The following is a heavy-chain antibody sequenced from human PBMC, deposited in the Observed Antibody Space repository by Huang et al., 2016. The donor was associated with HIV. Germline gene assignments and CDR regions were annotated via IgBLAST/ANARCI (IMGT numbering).Heavy chain of an antibody. D-gene: IGHD6-6*01. CDR2: INPKRGGT. CDR1: GYTFTDSN. CDR3: ARDWSFGSSTSPAD. Sequence: QVQLVQSGAEVKNPGASVRVSCKASGYTFTDSNIHWGRQAPGQGLGGMGWINPKRGGTNYAQRFQGRITRTRDTTISTVHMDLRRIQSDDTAVYFCARDWSFGSSTSPADWGQGTLVTVSS. V-gene: IGHV1-2*02. J-gene: IGHJ4*02.